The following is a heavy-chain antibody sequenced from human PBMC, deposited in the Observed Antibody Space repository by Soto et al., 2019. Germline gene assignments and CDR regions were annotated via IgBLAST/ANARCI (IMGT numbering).Heavy chain of an antibody. D-gene: IGHD3-3*01. CDR1: GFTFSSYG. CDR2: ISYDGSNK. CDR3: AKAYYDFWSGYYTGLVAKEYYYYYYGMDV. V-gene: IGHV3-30*18. J-gene: IGHJ6*02. Sequence: GGSLRLSCAASGFTFSSYGMHWVRQAPGKGLEWVAVISYDGSNKYYADSVKGRFTISRDNSKNTLYLQMNSLRSEDTAVYYCAKAYYDFWSGYYTGLVAKEYYYYYYGMDVWGQGTTVTVSS.